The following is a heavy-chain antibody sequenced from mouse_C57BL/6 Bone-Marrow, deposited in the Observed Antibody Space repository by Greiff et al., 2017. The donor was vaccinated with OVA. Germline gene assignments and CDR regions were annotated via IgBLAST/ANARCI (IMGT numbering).Heavy chain of an antibody. V-gene: IGHV1-50*01. J-gene: IGHJ3*01. CDR1: GYTFTSYW. CDR2: IDPSDSYT. Sequence: QVQLQQPGAELVKPGASVKLSCKASGYTFTSYWMQWVKQRPGQGLEWIGEIDPSDSYTNYNQKFKGKATLTVDTSSSTAYMQLSSLTSEDSAVYYCASGRYYSNAWFAYWGQGTLVTVSA. D-gene: IGHD2-5*01. CDR3: ASGRYYSNAWFAY.